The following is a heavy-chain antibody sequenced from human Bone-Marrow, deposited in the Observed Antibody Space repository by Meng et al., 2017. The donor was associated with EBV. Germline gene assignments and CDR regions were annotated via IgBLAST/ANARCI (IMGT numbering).Heavy chain of an antibody. J-gene: IGHJ4*02. CDR1: GGTFSSYA. Sequence: QVQLVQSGAEVKKPXXXXXGXCKASGGTFSSYAISWVRQAPGQGLEWMGGIIPIFGTANYAQKFQGRVTITADESTSTAYMELSSLRSEDTAVYYCAATWMGGSYPFDYWGQGTLVTVSS. D-gene: IGHD1-26*01. CDR2: IIPIFGTA. CDR3: AATWMGGSYPFDY. V-gene: IGHV1-69*01.